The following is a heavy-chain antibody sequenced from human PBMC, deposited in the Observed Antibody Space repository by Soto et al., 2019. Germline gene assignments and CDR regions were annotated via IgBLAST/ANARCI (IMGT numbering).Heavy chain of an antibody. CDR1: GFAVSSNY. D-gene: IGHD2-2*01. CDR2: IFGGGTT. J-gene: IGHJ4*02. CDR3: ALRRVAYADF. V-gene: IGHV3-53*01. Sequence: PGGSLRLSCAASGFAVSSNYMSWVRQAPGKGLEWVSVIFGGGTTLYSDSVEGRFTISRDNSKNTVYLQMNSLRAEDTAVYYCALRRVAYADFWGQGTRVTVSS.